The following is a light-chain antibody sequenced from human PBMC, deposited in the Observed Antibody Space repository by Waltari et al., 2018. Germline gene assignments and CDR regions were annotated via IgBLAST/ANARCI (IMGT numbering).Light chain of an antibody. CDR2: GAS. V-gene: IGKV3-20*01. J-gene: IGKJ1*01. Sequence: EIVLTQSPGTLSLSPGERATLSCRASQSVSSSYLAWYQQKPGQAPRLLIYGASSSATGIPDRFSGSGSGTDFTLTISRLEPEDFAVYYCQQYGSSVTFGQGTKVEIK. CDR1: QSVSSSY. CDR3: QQYGSSVT.